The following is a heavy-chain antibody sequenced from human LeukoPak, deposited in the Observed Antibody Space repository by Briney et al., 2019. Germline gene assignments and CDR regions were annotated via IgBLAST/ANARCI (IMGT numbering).Heavy chain of an antibody. CDR3: ARHLDTITGTNDDAFDI. D-gene: IGHD1-20*01. Sequence: SVKVSCKASGGTFSSYAISWVRQAPGQGLEWMGGIIPIFGTANYAQKFQGRVTITADESTSTAYMELSSLRSEDTAVYYCARHLDTITGTNDDAFDIWGQGTMVTVSS. CDR2: IIPIFGTA. CDR1: GGTFSSYA. J-gene: IGHJ3*02. V-gene: IGHV1-69*13.